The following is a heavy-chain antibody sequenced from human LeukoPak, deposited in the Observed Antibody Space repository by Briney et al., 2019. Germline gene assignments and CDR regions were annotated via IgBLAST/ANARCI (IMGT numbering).Heavy chain of an antibody. CDR2: IYYSGST. CDR3: ARSYIAASGRDAFDI. CDR1: GGSISSYY. V-gene: IGHV4-59*01. D-gene: IGHD6-13*01. Sequence: SETLSLTCTVSGGSISSYYWRWIRQPPGKGLEWIGYIYYSGSTNYNPSLKRRVTISVDTSKNQFSLKLSSVTDADTAIYYCARSYIAASGRDAFDIWGQGTMVTVSS. J-gene: IGHJ3*02.